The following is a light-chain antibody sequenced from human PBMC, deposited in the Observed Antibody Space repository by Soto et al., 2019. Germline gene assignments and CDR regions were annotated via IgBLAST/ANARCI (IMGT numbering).Light chain of an antibody. Sequence: EIVLTQSLRTLSLSPGERATLSCRASQSVRSNYLAWYRRKPGQAPRLLIYGASSRATGIPDRFSGSGSGTDFTLTISRLEPEDFAVYYCQQYDSSVLTFGGGTNVEI. J-gene: IGKJ4*02. CDR3: QQYDSSVLT. CDR2: GAS. V-gene: IGKV3-20*01. CDR1: QSVRSNY.